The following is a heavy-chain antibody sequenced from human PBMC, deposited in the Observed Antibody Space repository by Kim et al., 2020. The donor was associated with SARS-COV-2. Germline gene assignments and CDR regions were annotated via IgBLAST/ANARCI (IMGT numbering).Heavy chain of an antibody. CDR3: TREPRKSIAVAGTLFPRYYYYYYMDV. CDR2: IRSKAYGGTT. Sequence: GGSLRLSCTASGFTFGDYAMSWVRQAPGKGLEWVGFIRSKAYGGTTEYAASVKGRFTISRDDSKSIAYLQMNSLKTEDTAVYYCTREPRKSIAVAGTLFPRYYYYYYMDVWGKGTTVPVSS. J-gene: IGHJ6*03. D-gene: IGHD6-19*01. V-gene: IGHV3-49*04. CDR1: GFTFGDYA.